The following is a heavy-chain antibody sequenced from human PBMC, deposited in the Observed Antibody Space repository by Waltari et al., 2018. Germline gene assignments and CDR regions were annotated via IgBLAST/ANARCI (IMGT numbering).Heavy chain of an antibody. Sequence: QLQLQESGPGLVKPSETLSLTCTVSGYSISSGYYWGWIRQPPGKGLEWIGSIYHSGSTYYNPSLKSRVTISVDTSKTQFSLKLSSVTAADTAVYYCARQGDYYYGMDVWGQGTTVTVSS. CDR2: IYHSGST. J-gene: IGHJ6*02. CDR3: ARQGDYYYGMDV. CDR1: GYSISSGYY. V-gene: IGHV4-38-2*02.